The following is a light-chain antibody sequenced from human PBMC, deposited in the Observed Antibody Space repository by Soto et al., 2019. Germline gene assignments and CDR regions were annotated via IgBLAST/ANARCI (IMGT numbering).Light chain of an antibody. Sequence: DSPMTQSPSTLSASVGDRVTITCRASQSISSWLARYQQKPGKAPKLLIYDASSLESGVPSRFSGSGSGTEFTLTISSLQPDDFATYYCQQYNSYSETFGQGTKVDIK. CDR3: QQYNSYSET. CDR1: QSISSW. J-gene: IGKJ1*01. CDR2: DAS. V-gene: IGKV1-5*01.